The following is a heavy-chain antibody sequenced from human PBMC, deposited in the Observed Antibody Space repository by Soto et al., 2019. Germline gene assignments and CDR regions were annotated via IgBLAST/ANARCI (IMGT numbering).Heavy chain of an antibody. CDR3: ARLLMVTAIRSHDAFDI. D-gene: IGHD2-21*02. CDR1: GGSISSYY. V-gene: IGHV4-59*08. J-gene: IGHJ3*02. Sequence: SETLSLTCTVSGGSISSYYWSWIRQPPGKGLEWIGYIYYSGSTNYNPSLKSRVTISVDTSKNQFSLKLSSVTAADTAVYYCARLLMVTAIRSHDAFDIWGQGTMVTVSS. CDR2: IYYSGST.